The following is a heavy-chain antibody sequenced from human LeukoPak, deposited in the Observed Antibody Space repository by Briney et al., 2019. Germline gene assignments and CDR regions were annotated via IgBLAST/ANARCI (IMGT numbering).Heavy chain of an antibody. CDR1: GGSISSYY. D-gene: IGHD3-10*01. CDR3: ARCSSGYNDY. J-gene: IGHJ4*02. Sequence: SETLSLTCTVSGGSISSYYWSWIRQPPGKGLEWIGYIYYSGSTNYNPSLKSRVTISVDTSKNQFSLKLSSVTAADTAVYYCARCSSGYNDYWGQGTLVTVSS. V-gene: IGHV4-59*01. CDR2: IYYSGST.